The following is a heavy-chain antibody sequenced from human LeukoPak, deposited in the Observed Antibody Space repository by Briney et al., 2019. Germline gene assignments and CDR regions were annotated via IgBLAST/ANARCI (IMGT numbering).Heavy chain of an antibody. CDR1: GGSISSSTYY. V-gene: IGHV4-39*01. CDR3: ARHNYIWGSYRHIDY. Sequence: SETLSLTCTVSGGSISSSTYYWGWIRQPPGKGLEWIGRMYYSGATDYNPSLKSRVTISVDTSKNQFSLKLSSVTAADTAVNYCARHNYIWGSYRHIDYLGQGTLVTVSS. CDR2: MYYSGAT. J-gene: IGHJ4*02. D-gene: IGHD3-16*02.